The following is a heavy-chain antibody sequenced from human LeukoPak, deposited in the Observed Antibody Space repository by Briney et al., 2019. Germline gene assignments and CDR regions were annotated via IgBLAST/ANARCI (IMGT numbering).Heavy chain of an antibody. Sequence: GGSLRLSCAASGFSFNNDAMSWVRQAPGKGLEWISDINAFGSATYYAKSVKGRSTISRDNSNNILYLQMNSLRVEDTALYYCAKEKSFTGPADDWGQGTLVTVPS. J-gene: IGHJ4*02. CDR1: GFSFNNDA. CDR3: AKEKSFTGPADD. D-gene: IGHD1-14*01. V-gene: IGHV3-23*01. CDR2: INAFGSAT.